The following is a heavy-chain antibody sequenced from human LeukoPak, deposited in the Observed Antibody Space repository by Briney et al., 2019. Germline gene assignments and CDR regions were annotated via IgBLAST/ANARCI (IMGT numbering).Heavy chain of an antibody. Sequence: GGSLRLSRAASGFTFSSYSMNWVRQAPGKGLEWVSSISSSSSYIYYADSVKGRFTISRDNAKNSLYLQMNSLRAEDTAVYYCARDLDRGYYYYYMDVWGKGTTVTVSS. CDR1: GFTFSSYS. D-gene: IGHD1-1*01. V-gene: IGHV3-21*01. CDR2: ISSSSSYI. J-gene: IGHJ6*03. CDR3: ARDLDRGYYYYYMDV.